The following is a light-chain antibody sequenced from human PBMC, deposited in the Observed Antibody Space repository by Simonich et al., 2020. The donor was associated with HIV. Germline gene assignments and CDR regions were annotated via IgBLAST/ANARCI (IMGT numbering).Light chain of an antibody. CDR2: WAS. CDR3: QQYYSTPLT. Sequence: DIVMTQSPDSLAVSLGERATINCKSSQSVFYISNNKNYLAWYQQKPGQPPKLLIYWASTRESGVPDRFSGSGSGTDFTLTISSLQAEDVALYYCQQYYSTPLTFGGGTKVEIK. CDR1: QSVFYISNNKNY. V-gene: IGKV4-1*01. J-gene: IGKJ4*01.